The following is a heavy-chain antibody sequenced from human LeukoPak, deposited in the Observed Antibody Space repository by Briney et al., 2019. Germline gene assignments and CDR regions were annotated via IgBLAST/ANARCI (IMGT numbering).Heavy chain of an antibody. CDR3: ARGQQLAAPFDY. D-gene: IGHD6-13*01. CDR2: IYYSGST. Sequence: SENLSLTCTVSGGSISSYYWSWIRQPPGKGLEWIGYIYYSGSTNYNPSLKSRVTISVDTSKNQFSLKLSSVTAADTAVYYCARGQQLAAPFDYWGQGTLATVSS. J-gene: IGHJ4*02. CDR1: GGSISSYY. V-gene: IGHV4-59*08.